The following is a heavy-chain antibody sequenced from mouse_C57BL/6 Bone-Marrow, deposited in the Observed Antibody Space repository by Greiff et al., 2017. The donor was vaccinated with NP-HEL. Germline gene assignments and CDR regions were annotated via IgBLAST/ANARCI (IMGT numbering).Heavy chain of an antibody. Sequence: EVKVEESGPELVKPGASVKISCKASGYSFTGYYMNWVKQSPEKSLEWIGEINPSTGGTTYNQKFKAKATLTVDKSSSTAYMQLKSLTSEDSAVYYCARARGDYWGQGTSVTVSS. J-gene: IGHJ4*01. V-gene: IGHV1-42*01. CDR1: GYSFTGYY. CDR3: ARARGDY. CDR2: INPSTGGT.